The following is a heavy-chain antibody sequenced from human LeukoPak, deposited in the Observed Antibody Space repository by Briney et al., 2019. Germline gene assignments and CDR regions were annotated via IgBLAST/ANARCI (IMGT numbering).Heavy chain of an antibody. J-gene: IGHJ4*02. Sequence: PGGSLRLSCAASGFTFSDYEMTWVRQAPGKGLEWISYISSSGSITSHADSVKGRFTISRDNTKNMLYLQMNSLRAEDTAVYYCAYYHVNEEPPTFWGQGTLVTVSS. D-gene: IGHD1-1*01. V-gene: IGHV3-48*03. CDR3: AYYHVNEEPPTF. CDR1: GFTFSDYE. CDR2: ISSSGSIT.